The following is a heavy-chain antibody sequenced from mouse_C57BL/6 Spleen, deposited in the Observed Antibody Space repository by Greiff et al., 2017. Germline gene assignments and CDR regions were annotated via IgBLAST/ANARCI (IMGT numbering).Heavy chain of an antibody. D-gene: IGHD1-1*01. CDR2: IYPGSGST. CDR1: GYTFTSYW. Sequence: QVQLQQPGAELVKPGASVKMSCKASGYTFTSYWITWVKQRPGQGLEWIGDIYPGSGSTNYNEKFKSKATLTVDTSSSTAYMQLSSLTSEDSAVYYCSRSGDYYGSSDDAMGYWGQGTSVTVSS. CDR3: SRSGDYYGSSDDAMGY. J-gene: IGHJ4*01. V-gene: IGHV1-55*01.